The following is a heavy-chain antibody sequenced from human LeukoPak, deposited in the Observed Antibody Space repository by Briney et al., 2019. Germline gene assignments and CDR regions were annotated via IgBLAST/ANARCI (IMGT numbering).Heavy chain of an antibody. CDR2: MNPNSGST. V-gene: IGHV1-8*03. CDR1: GYTFTSYD. CDR3: AAQRWLQSNFDY. D-gene: IGHD5-24*01. Sequence: ASVKVSCKASGYTFTSYDIIWVRQATGQGLEWMGWMNPNSGSTAYAQKFQGRVTITRNTSISTAYMELSSLRSDDTAVYYCAAQRWLQSNFDYWGQGTLVTVSS. J-gene: IGHJ4*02.